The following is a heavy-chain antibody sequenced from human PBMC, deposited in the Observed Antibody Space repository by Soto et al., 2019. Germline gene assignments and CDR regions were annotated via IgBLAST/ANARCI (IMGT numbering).Heavy chain of an antibody. D-gene: IGHD2-2*01. CDR2: ISYDGSTT. J-gene: IGHJ6*02. Sequence: WGSIGLSWSASGLTFSRQGMHGVRQAPGKGLEWVVDISYDGSTTHYSNSGRGRFTISRENSKNTLHLQMNRLRAEDTAVYYCAKSSCSSTSCLFHYYYGMNVWGQGTTVTVSS. CDR1: GLTFSRQG. CDR3: AKSSCSSTSCLFHYYYGMNV. V-gene: IGHV3-30*18.